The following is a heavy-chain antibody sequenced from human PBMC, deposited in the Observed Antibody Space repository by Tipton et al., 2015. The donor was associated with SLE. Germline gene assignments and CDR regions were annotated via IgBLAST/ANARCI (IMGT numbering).Heavy chain of an antibody. V-gene: IGHV3-23*01. CDR1: GFTVSSNY. D-gene: IGHD2-15*01. CDR3: AKDLVSGAFDI. Sequence: SLRLSCAASGFTVSSNYMSWVRQAPGKGLEWVSAISGSGGSTYYADSVKGRFTIPRDNSKNTLYLQINSLRAEDTAVYYCAKDLVSGAFDIWGQGTMVTVSS. CDR2: ISGSGGST. J-gene: IGHJ3*02.